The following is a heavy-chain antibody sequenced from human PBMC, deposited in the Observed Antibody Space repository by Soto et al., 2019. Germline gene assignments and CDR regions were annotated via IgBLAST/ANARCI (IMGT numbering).Heavy chain of an antibody. CDR1: GYSFTNYW. CDR3: ARTAAAGKYYYGMDV. J-gene: IGHJ6*02. CDR2: IDPSDSYT. D-gene: IGHD6-13*01. Sequence: HGESLKISCKGSGYSFTNYWISWVRQMPGKGLEWMGRIDPSDSYTRYSPSLQGQVTISADKSINTAYLQWSSLKASDTAMYYCARTAAAGKYYYGMDVWGQGTTVTVSS. V-gene: IGHV5-10-1*04.